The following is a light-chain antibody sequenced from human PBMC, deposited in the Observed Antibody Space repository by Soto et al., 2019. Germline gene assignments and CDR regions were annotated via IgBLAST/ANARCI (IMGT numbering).Light chain of an antibody. Sequence: IQRIQSPSTVSASVGYRVSITCCASQSISSWLDWYQQKPGKAPKVLIYAASSLESGVPSRFSVSGSGTEFTLTIRRLQHDAFATYDCQQYNSYSYTFSQGTKVDIK. CDR1: QSISSW. V-gene: IGKV1-5*01. J-gene: IGKJ2*01. CDR3: QQYNSYSYT. CDR2: AAS.